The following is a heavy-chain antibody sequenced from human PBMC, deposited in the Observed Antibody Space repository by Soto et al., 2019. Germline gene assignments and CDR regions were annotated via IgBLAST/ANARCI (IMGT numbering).Heavy chain of an antibody. Sequence: QVQLQESGPGLVKPSRTLSLTCTVSGGSISSGGYYGSWIRQHPGKGLEWIGYIYYSGSTYYNPSLMSRVTISVDTSKNQFSLKLSSVTAADTAVYYCARVPDYSGNWFDPWGQGTLVTVPS. V-gene: IGHV4-31*03. CDR2: IYYSGST. D-gene: IGHD4-4*01. CDR3: ARVPDYSGNWFDP. CDR1: GGSISSGGYY. J-gene: IGHJ5*02.